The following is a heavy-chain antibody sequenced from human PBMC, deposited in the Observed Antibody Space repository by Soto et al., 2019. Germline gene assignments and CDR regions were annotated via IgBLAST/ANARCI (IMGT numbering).Heavy chain of an antibody. Sequence: ASVKVSCKASGYTFTSYGISWVRQAPGQGLEWMGWISAYNGNTNYAQKLQGRVTMTTDTSTSTAYMELRSLRSDDTAVYYCARDRMDIVVVVAATHDAFDIWGQGTMVNRLL. J-gene: IGHJ3*02. CDR1: GYTFTSYG. CDR3: ARDRMDIVVVVAATHDAFDI. D-gene: IGHD2-15*01. CDR2: ISAYNGNT. V-gene: IGHV1-18*01.